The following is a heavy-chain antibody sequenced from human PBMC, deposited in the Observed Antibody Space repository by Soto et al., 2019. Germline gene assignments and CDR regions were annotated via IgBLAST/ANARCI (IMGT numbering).Heavy chain of an antibody. J-gene: IGHJ6*02. CDR2: IYYSGYT. CDR1: GGSISSSSYY. V-gene: IGHV4-39*01. D-gene: IGHD3-16*01. Sequence: QLQLQESGPGLVKPSETLSLTCTVSGGSISSSSYYWGWIRQPPGKGLEWIGSIYYSGYTYYNPXLKSRVTTSXDXSXNXXSLKLSSVTAADTAVYYCARHNGPLYVGYYYDMDVWGQGTTVTVSS. CDR3: ARHNGPLYVGYYYDMDV.